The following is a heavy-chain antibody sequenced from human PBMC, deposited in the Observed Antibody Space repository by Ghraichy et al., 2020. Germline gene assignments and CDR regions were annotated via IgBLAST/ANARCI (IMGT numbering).Heavy chain of an antibody. V-gene: IGHV3-7*03. J-gene: IGHJ4*02. CDR1: GFTFSNYW. CDR2: IKQEGSQI. CDR3: ARDRTYCSGGACYTLFDY. D-gene: IGHD2-15*01. Sequence: LTCAASGFTFSNYWMTWVRQAPGKGLEWVANIKQEGSQIYYADSVKGRFTISRDNAKNSLYLQMNSLRAEDTAVYYCARDRTYCSGGACYTLFDYWGQGTLVTVSS.